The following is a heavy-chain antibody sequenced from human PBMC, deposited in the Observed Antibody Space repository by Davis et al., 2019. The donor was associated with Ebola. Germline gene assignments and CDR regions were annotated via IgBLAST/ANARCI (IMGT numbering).Heavy chain of an antibody. CDR1: GYTFTGNY. J-gene: IGHJ5*02. CDR3: ARGGRYGDYGDP. D-gene: IGHD4-17*01. V-gene: IGHV1-2*06. CDR2: INPNSGGT. Sequence: ASVKVSCKASGYTFTGNYIQWLRQAPGQGLEWMGRINPNSGGTNYAQKFQGRVTMTRDTSISTAYMELSRLRSDDTAVYYCARGGRYGDYGDPWGQGTLVTVSS.